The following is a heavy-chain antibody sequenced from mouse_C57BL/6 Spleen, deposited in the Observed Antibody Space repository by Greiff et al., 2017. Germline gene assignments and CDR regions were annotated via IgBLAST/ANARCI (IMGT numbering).Heavy chain of an antibody. Sequence: VQLQQPGAELVKPGASVKLSCKASGYTFTSYWMHWVKQRPGQGLEWIGMIHPNSGSTNYNEKFKSKATLTVDKSSSTAYMQLSSLTSEDSAVYYWASPFYDGYYVAYWGQGTLVTVSA. D-gene: IGHD2-3*01. J-gene: IGHJ3*01. CDR3: ASPFYDGYYVAY. CDR2: IHPNSGST. CDR1: GYTFTSYW. V-gene: IGHV1-64*01.